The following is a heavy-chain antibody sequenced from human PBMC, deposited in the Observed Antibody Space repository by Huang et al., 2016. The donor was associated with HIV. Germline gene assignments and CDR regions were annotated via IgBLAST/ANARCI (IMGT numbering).Heavy chain of an antibody. CDR2: VDYSGGT. CDR1: GGAITSSLYY. Sequence: QLQLRESGPGLVRPSETLSLTCTVSGGAITSSLYYWGWVRQSPGKGLEWIESVDYSGGTDYNPSLKRRVTISMDMSKNLVSLERTSVTAADTTVYYCARHGDTTLGWFDSWGQGTPVTVSS. V-gene: IGHV4-39*01. D-gene: IGHD5-18*01. CDR3: ARHGDTTLGWFDS. J-gene: IGHJ5*01.